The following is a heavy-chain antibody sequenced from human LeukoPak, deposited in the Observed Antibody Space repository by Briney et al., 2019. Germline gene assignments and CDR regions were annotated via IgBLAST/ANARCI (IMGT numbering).Heavy chain of an antibody. Sequence: GGSLRLSCAASGFTFSSYAMSWVRQAPGKGLEWVSAISGSGGSTYYADSVKGRFTISRDNSKNTLYLQMNSLRAEDTAVYYCAKVLYYYDSSGLDAFDIWGQGTMVTVSS. CDR1: GFTFSSYA. J-gene: IGHJ3*02. CDR2: ISGSGGST. D-gene: IGHD3-22*01. CDR3: AKVLYYYDSSGLDAFDI. V-gene: IGHV3-23*01.